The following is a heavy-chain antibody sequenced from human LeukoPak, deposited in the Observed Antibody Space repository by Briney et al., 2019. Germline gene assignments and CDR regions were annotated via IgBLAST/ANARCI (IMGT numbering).Heavy chain of an antibody. J-gene: IGHJ6*02. Sequence: AGGSLRLSCAASGFTVSSNYMSWVRQAPGKGLEWVAVISYDGSNKYYADSVKGRFTISRDNSKNTLYLQMNSLRAEDTAVYYCAKDTNSGSPYYYYGMDVWGQGTTVTVSS. CDR3: AKDTNSGSPYYYYGMDV. D-gene: IGHD3-10*01. CDR1: GFTVSSNY. CDR2: ISYDGSNK. V-gene: IGHV3-30*18.